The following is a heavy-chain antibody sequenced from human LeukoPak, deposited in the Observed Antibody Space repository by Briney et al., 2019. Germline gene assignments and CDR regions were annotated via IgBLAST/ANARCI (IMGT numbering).Heavy chain of an antibody. J-gene: IGHJ3*02. D-gene: IGHD3-10*01. CDR1: GFTFSSYW. CDR2: INTDGTTT. Sequence: TGGSLRLSCAASGFTFSSYWMNWVRQAPGKGLMWVSHINTDGTTTTYADSVRGRFTVSRDNAKNTLYLEMSRLRAEDTAVYYCARGFYGSGSYENAFDIWGQGTMVTVSS. V-gene: IGHV3-74*01. CDR3: ARGFYGSGSYENAFDI.